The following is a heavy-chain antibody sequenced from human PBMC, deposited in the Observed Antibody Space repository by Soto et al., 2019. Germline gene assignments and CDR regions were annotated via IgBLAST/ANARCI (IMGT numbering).Heavy chain of an antibody. CDR3: ARDFRWGGSPPYNP. D-gene: IGHD5-12*01. V-gene: IGHV1-69*01. CDR1: GGTFSSYA. CDR2: IIPIFGTA. Sequence: QVQLVQSGAEVKKPGSSVKVSCKASGGTFSSYAISWVRQAPGQGLEWMGGIIPIFGTANYAQKFQGRVTITADESTITAYMELSSLRYEDTAVYYCARDFRWGGSPPYNPWGQGPLVTVSS. J-gene: IGHJ5*02.